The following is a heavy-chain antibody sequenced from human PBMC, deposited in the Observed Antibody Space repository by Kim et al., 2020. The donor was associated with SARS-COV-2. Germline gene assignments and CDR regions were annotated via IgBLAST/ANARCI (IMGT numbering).Heavy chain of an antibody. Sequence: GGSLRLSCAASGFTFSSYGMHWVRQAPGKGLEWVAVISYDGSNKYYADSVKGRFTISRDNSKNTLYLQMNSLRAEDTAVYYCAKDAAIVATIYPNLYYYYGMDVWGQGTTVTVSS. D-gene: IGHD5-12*01. V-gene: IGHV3-30*18. CDR3: AKDAAIVATIYPNLYYYYGMDV. CDR2: ISYDGSNK. CDR1: GFTFSSYG. J-gene: IGHJ6*02.